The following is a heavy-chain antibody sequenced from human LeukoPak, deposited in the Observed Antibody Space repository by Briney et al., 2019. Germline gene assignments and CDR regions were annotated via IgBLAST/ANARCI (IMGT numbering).Heavy chain of an antibody. J-gene: IGHJ4*02. CDR1: GGTFSSYA. D-gene: IGHD3-22*01. CDR3: ARSQYITMIVARLYQFDD. CDR2: IIPIFGTA. V-gene: IGHV1-69*05. Sequence: AASVKVSCKASGGTFSSYAISWVRQAPGQGLEWMGGIIPIFGTANYAQKFQGRVAMTKDTSTSTVYMELSSLRSEDTAVYYCARSQYITMIVARLYQFDDWGQGTLVTVSS.